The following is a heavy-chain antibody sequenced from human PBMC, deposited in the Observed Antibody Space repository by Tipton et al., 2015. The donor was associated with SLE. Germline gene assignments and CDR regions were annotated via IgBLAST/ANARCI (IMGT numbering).Heavy chain of an antibody. CDR3: ARQPIAAAGTSNYFDY. Sequence: TLSLTCTVSGGSISSGGYHWSWIRQHPGKGLEWIGYIYYSGSTNYNPSLKSRVTISVDTSKNQFSLKLSSVTAADTAVYYCARQPIAAAGTSNYFDYWGQGTLVTVSS. J-gene: IGHJ4*02. CDR1: GGSISSGGYH. V-gene: IGHV4-61*08. D-gene: IGHD6-13*01. CDR2: IYYSGST.